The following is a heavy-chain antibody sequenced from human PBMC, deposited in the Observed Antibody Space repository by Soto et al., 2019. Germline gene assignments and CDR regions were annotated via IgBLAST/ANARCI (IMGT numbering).Heavy chain of an antibody. CDR2: ISAYNGNT. Sequence: ASVKVSCKASGYTFTIYGISWVRQAPGQGLEWMGWISAYNGNTNYAQKLQGRVTMTTDTSTSTAYMELRSLRSDDTAVYYCAREDIVVVVAAKEFSYYYGMDVWGQGTTVTVSS. CDR1: GYTFTIYG. V-gene: IGHV1-18*01. CDR3: AREDIVVVVAAKEFSYYYGMDV. J-gene: IGHJ6*02. D-gene: IGHD2-15*01.